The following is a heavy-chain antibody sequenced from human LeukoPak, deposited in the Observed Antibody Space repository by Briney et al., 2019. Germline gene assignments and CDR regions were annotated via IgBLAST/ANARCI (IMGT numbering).Heavy chain of an antibody. CDR3: AKEILDVDIVAFDY. J-gene: IGHJ4*02. CDR1: GFTFSSYG. CDR2: ISYDGSNK. Sequence: GGSRRLSCAASGFTFSSYGMHWVRQAPGKGLEGVAVISYDGSNKYYADSVKGRFTISRDNSKNTLYLQMNSLRAEDTAVYYCAKEILDVDIVAFDYWGQGTLVTVSS. V-gene: IGHV3-30*18. D-gene: IGHD5-12*01.